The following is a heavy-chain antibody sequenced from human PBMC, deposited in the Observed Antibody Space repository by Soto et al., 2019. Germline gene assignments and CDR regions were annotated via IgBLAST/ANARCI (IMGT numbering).Heavy chain of an antibody. D-gene: IGHD6-19*01. V-gene: IGHV3-23*01. Sequence: GGSLRLSCAASGFTFSNYAIRWVRQTPGKGLEWVSSITGHGDNKYYADSMKGRFTISRDNAKNSLYLQMNSLRAEDTAVYYCARDDLYSSGAGGYYYYYNGRDVGGQGTTVTVS. J-gene: IGHJ6*02. CDR1: GFTFSNYA. CDR3: ARDDLYSSGAGGYYYYYNGRDV. CDR2: ITGHGDNK.